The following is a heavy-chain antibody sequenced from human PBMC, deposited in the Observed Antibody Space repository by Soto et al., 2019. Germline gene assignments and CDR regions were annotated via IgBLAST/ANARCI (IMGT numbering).Heavy chain of an antibody. CDR3: AREADYYYYYGMDV. CDR2: ISSSSSTI. V-gene: IGHV3-48*02. Sequence: SGGSLRLSCAASGFTFSSYSMNWVRQAPGKGLEWVSYISSSSSTIYYADSVKGRFTISRDNAKNSLYLQMNSLRDEDTAVYYCAREADYYYYYGMDVWGQGTTVTVSS. CDR1: GFTFSSYS. J-gene: IGHJ6*02. D-gene: IGHD6-19*01.